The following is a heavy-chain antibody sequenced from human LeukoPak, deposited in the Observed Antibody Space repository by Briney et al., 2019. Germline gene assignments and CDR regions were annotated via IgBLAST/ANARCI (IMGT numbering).Heavy chain of an antibody. Sequence: ASVKVSCKASGGTFSSYAISWVRQAPGQGLEWMGGIIPIFGTANYAQKFQGRVTITTDESTSTAYMELSSLRSEDTAVYYCATWIQLWRPFDYWGQGTLVTVSS. CDR1: GGTFSSYA. J-gene: IGHJ4*02. CDR2: IIPIFGTA. V-gene: IGHV1-69*05. CDR3: ATWIQLWRPFDY. D-gene: IGHD5-18*01.